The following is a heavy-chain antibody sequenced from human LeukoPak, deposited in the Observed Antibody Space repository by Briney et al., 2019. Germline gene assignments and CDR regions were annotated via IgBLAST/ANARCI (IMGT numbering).Heavy chain of an antibody. CDR3: ASPHCSSTSCYPVRGAFDI. V-gene: IGHV1-69*01. J-gene: IGHJ3*02. CDR1: GGTFSTYA. Sequence: SVKVSCKASGGTFSTYAINWVRQAPGQGLEWMGGIIPIFGTANYAQKFQGRVTITADESTSTAYMELSSLRSEDTAVYYCASPHCSSTSCYPVRGAFDIWGQGTMVTVSS. D-gene: IGHD2-2*01. CDR2: IIPIFGTA.